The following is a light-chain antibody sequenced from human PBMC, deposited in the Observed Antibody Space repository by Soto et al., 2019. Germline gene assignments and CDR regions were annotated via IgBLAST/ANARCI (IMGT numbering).Light chain of an antibody. CDR3: SSYAGSDNFRV. CDR1: SRDVGAYNY. Sequence: QSVLTQAPSATGSHGKSVTISYTGNSRDVGAYNYVSWYQQHPGKAPKLIIYEVTKRPSGVPDRFSGSKSGNTASLTVSGLQADDEADYYCSSYAGSDNFRVFGTGTKVTVL. V-gene: IGLV2-8*01. J-gene: IGLJ1*01. CDR2: EVT.